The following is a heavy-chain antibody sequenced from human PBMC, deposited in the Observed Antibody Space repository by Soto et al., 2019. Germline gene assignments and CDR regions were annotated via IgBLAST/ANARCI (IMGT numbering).Heavy chain of an antibody. V-gene: IGHV1-69*13. CDR2: IIPIFGIP. Sequence: ASVKVSCKASGGTFSRYSITWVRQAPGHGLEWIGRIIPIFGIPTYAQKFQGRVTFTADESTSTACMELSSLRSDDTAVYYCAREDRDRETGLVPAAIDGMDVWGQGTTVTVSS. CDR1: GGTFSRYS. CDR3: AREDRDRETGLVPAAIDGMDV. D-gene: IGHD2-2*01. J-gene: IGHJ6*02.